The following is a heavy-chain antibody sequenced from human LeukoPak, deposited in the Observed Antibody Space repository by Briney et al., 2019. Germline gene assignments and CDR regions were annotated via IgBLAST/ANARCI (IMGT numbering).Heavy chain of an antibody. D-gene: IGHD2-15*01. Sequence: SETLSLTCTVSGGSISSYYWSWIRQPAGKGLEWIGRIYTSGSTNYNPSLKSRVTMSVDTSKNQFSLKLSSVTAADTAVYYCARALQGGSPSTTAYYMDVWGKGTTVTVSS. CDR3: ARALQGGSPSTTAYYMDV. V-gene: IGHV4-4*07. CDR2: IYTSGST. CDR1: GGSISSYY. J-gene: IGHJ6*03.